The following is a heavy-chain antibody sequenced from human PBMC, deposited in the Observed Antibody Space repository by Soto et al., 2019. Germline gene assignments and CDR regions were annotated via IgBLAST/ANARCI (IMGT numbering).Heavy chain of an antibody. V-gene: IGHV3-23*01. J-gene: IGHJ4*02. Sequence: EVQVWGSGGELVQPGGSLRLSCTASEFTFPMGWLRQAPGPGLEWVATITESGDRTHYEDSVKGRFTISRDNSKNTVFLQMNSLRAVDTAIYFCARWKWAHVDYWGQGMPVTVSS. CDR1: EFTFP. CDR3: ARWKWAHVDY. D-gene: IGHD1-26*01. CDR2: ITESGDRT.